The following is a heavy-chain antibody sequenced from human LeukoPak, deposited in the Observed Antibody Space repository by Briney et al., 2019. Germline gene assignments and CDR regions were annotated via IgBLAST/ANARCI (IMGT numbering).Heavy chain of an antibody. CDR1: GYTFTTYG. D-gene: IGHD1-20*01. CDR2: INPNSGNT. CDR3: ASNNWPYVNWFDP. J-gene: IGHJ5*02. Sequence: ASVKVSCEASGYTFTTYGINWVRQATGQGLEWMGWINPNSGNTGYAQKFQGRVTMTRNTSISTAYMELNSLKSEDTAVYYCASNNWPYVNWFDPWGQGTLVIVSS. V-gene: IGHV1-8*02.